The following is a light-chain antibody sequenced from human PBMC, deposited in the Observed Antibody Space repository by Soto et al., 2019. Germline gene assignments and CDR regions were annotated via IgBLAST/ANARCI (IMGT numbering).Light chain of an antibody. Sequence: QSALTQPASVSGSPGQSITICCTGTSSDVGSSNYVSWYQHHPGKAPKLMIYEVNNRPSGVSNRFSVSKSGNTASLTISGLQAEDEADYYCSSYTTSSTVVFGGGTQLTVL. CDR2: EVN. CDR3: SSYTTSSTVV. CDR1: SSDVGSSNY. J-gene: IGLJ3*02. V-gene: IGLV2-14*01.